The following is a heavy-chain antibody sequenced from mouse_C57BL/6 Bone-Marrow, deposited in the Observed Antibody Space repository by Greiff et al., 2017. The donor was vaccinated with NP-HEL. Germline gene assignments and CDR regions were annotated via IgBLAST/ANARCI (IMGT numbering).Heavy chain of an antibody. V-gene: IGHV1-81*01. D-gene: IGHD1-1*01. Sequence: QVQLKESGAELARPGASVKLSCKASGYTFTSYGISWVKQRTGQGLAWIGEIYPRSGNTYYTEKFKGKATLTADKSSSTAYMELRSLTSEDSAVYFCARHDYCGSNAMDYWGQGTSVTVSS. CDR1: GYTFTSYG. CDR3: ARHDYCGSNAMDY. J-gene: IGHJ4*01. CDR2: IYPRSGNT.